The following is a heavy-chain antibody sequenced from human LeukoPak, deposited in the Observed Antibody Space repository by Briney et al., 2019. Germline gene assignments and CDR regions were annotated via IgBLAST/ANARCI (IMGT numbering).Heavy chain of an antibody. V-gene: IGHV3-21*01. CDR3: AREPYSSSTDYFDY. D-gene: IGHD6-6*01. CDR2: ISSSSSYI. Sequence: GGSLRLSCAASGFTLSNYNMNWVRQAPGKGLEWVSSISSSSSYIYYADSVKGRFTISRDNAKNSLYLQMNSLRAEDTAVYYCAREPYSSSTDYFDYWGQGTLVTVSS. J-gene: IGHJ4*02. CDR1: GFTLSNYN.